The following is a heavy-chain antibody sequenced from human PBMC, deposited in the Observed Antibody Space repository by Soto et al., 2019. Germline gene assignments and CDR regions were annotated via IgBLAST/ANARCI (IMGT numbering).Heavy chain of an antibody. CDR1: GGTFSSYA. CDR2: IIPIFGTA. Sequence: GASVKVSCKASGGTFSSYAISWVRQAPGQGLEWMGGIIPIFGTANYAQKFQGRVTITADESTSTAYMELSSLRSEDTAVYYCARGGWGYYYDSSGQKRPALNDAFDIWGQGTMVTVSS. D-gene: IGHD3-22*01. CDR3: ARGGWGYYYDSSGQKRPALNDAFDI. J-gene: IGHJ3*02. V-gene: IGHV1-69*13.